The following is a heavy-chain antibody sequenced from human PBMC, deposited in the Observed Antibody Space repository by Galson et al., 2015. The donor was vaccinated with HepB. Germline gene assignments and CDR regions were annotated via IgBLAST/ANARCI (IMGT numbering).Heavy chain of an antibody. CDR3: AREENTGYFDY. V-gene: IGHV4-39*07. J-gene: IGHJ4*02. D-gene: IGHD1-14*01. CDR2: IYYTGST. CDR1: GGSINSSGHY. Sequence: LSLTCTVSGGSINSSGHYWAWIRQPPGQGLEWIGSIYYTGSTYNNPSLKSRVTISVDTSKKQFSLHLSSVTAADTALYFYAREENTGYFDYWGQGTLVTVSS.